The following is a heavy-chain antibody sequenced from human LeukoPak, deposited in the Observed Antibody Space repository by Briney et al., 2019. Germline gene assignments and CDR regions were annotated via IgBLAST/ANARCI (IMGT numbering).Heavy chain of an antibody. CDR1: GGSVSNGSYY. CDR3: ARDRIVSSAFDI. D-gene: IGHD5/OR15-5a*01. J-gene: IGHJ3*02. CDR2: ISYTGST. Sequence: SETLSLTCTVSGGSVSNGSYYWSWIRQPPGKGLEWIGYISYTGSTNYNPSLKSRITISVDTSKNQFALKLSSVTAADTAVYYCARDRIVSSAFDIWGQGTMVTVSS. V-gene: IGHV4-61*01.